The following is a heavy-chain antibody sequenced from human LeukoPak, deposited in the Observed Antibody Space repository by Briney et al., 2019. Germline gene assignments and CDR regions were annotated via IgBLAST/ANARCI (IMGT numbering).Heavy chain of an antibody. CDR3: ARSPGRDDFFFDY. CDR2: IYTSGSS. CDR1: GGSISSGIYY. V-gene: IGHV4-61*09. D-gene: IGHD5-24*01. J-gene: IGHJ4*02. Sequence: SQTLSLTCTASGGSISSGIYYWSWIRPPAGKGLEWIGHIYTSGSSNYNPSLKRRVTMSIDTSKNQFSLKLSSVTAADTAVYYCARSPGRDDFFFDYWGQGTLVTVSS.